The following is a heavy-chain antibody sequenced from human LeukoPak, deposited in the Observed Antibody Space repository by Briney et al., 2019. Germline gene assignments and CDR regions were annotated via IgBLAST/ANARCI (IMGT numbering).Heavy chain of an antibody. CDR3: AKSQSGWYSFDY. CDR1: GLTLSNYV. Sequence: PGGSLRLSCAASGLTLSNYVVNCVRQAPGKGLEWVSAISGSGGSTKYADSVKGRFTISGDNSKNTLYLQMNSLRAEDTAVYYCAKSQSGWYSFDYWGQGTLVTVSS. D-gene: IGHD6-19*01. CDR2: ISGSGGST. J-gene: IGHJ4*02. V-gene: IGHV3-23*01.